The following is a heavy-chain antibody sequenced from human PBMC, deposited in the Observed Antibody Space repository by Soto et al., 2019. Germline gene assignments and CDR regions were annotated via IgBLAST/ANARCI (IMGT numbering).Heavy chain of an antibody. D-gene: IGHD3-22*01. Sequence: GASVKVSCKASGYTFTSYYMHWVRQAPGQGLEWMGIINPSGGSTSYAQKFQGRITMTRDTSTSTVYMKLSSLRSEDTAVYYCARDRFRYYYDSSGYPGHYGMDVWGQGTTVTVSS. CDR3: ARDRFRYYYDSSGYPGHYGMDV. CDR2: INPSGGST. V-gene: IGHV1-46*01. J-gene: IGHJ6*02. CDR1: GYTFTSYY.